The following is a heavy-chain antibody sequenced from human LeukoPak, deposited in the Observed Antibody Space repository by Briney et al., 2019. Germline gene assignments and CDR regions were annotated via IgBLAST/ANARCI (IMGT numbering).Heavy chain of an antibody. CDR1: GGSISSSSYY. J-gene: IGHJ4*02. CDR2: IYYSGST. D-gene: IGHD6-13*01. V-gene: IGHV4-39*01. Sequence: SETLSLTCTVSGGSISSSSYYWGWIRQPPGKGLEWIGSIYYSGSTYYNPSLKSRVTISVDTSKNQFSLKLSSVTAADTAVYYCARSKGRGSWNYWGQGTLVTVSS. CDR3: ARSKGRGSWNY.